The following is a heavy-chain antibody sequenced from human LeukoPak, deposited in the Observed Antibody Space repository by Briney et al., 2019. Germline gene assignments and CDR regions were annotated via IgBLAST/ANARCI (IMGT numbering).Heavy chain of an antibody. CDR1: GFTLSSYG. J-gene: IGHJ4*02. V-gene: IGHV3-33*01. CDR2: IWYDGSNK. D-gene: IGHD4-17*01. CDR3: ARYSAVTTPFDY. Sequence: PGGSLRLSCAASGFTLSSYGMHWVRQAPGKGLEWVAVIWYDGSNKYYADSVKGRFTISRDNSKNTLYLQMNSLRAEDTAVYYCARYSAVTTPFDYWGQGTLVTVSS.